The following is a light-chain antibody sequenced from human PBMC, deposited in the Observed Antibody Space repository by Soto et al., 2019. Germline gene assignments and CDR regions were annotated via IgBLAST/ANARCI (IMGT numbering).Light chain of an antibody. J-gene: IGKJ3*01. CDR2: AAS. CDR1: QDIRNF. Sequence: DIQMTQSPPSLSASVGDRVTITCRASQDIRNFVAWYQQKPGKAPKLLIYAASTLQSGVPSRFSGSGSGTDFHLPIHRPQPEDVATYSCPKYSSVPVFGPGTKVEIK. CDR3: PKYSSVPV. V-gene: IGKV1-27*01.